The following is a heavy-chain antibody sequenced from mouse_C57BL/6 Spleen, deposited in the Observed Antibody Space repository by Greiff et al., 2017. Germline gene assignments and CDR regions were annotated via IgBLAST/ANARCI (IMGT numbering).Heavy chain of an antibody. CDR1: GFTFSNYW. J-gene: IGHJ2*01. Sequence: EVKVEESGGGLVQPGGSMKLSCVASGFTFSNYWMNWVRQSPEKGLEWVAQIRLKSDNYATHYAESVKGRFTISRDDSKSSVYLQMNNLRAEDTGFYYDTGDGNYFDYWGQGTTRTVSS. V-gene: IGHV6-3*01. CDR2: IRLKSDNYAT. D-gene: IGHD2-1*01. CDR3: TGDGNYFDY.